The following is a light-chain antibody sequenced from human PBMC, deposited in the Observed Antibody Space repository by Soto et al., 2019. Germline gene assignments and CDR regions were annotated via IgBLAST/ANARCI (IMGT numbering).Light chain of an antibody. CDR2: EVS. V-gene: IGLV2-23*02. Sequence: QSVLTQPASVSGSPGQSITISCTGTSSDVGSYNLVSWYQQHPGKAPKLMIYEVSKRPSGVSNRFSGSKSGNTASLTISGLQAEDEADYYCCSYAGSYTYYVFGTGTKVTVL. J-gene: IGLJ1*01. CDR3: CSYAGSYTYYV. CDR1: SSDVGSYNL.